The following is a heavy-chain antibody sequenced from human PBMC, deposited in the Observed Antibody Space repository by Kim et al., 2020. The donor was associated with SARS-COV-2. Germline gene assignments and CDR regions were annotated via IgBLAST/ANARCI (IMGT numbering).Heavy chain of an antibody. CDR1: GGTFSSYA. Sequence: SVKVSCKASGGTFSSYAISWVRQAPGQGLEWMGGIIPIFGTANYAQKFQGRVTITADESTSTAYMELGSLRSEDTAVYYCAREGSPAIAVADAFDYWGQGTLVTVSS. D-gene: IGHD6-19*01. CDR3: AREGSPAIAVADAFDY. V-gene: IGHV1-69*13. CDR2: IIPIFGTA. J-gene: IGHJ4*02.